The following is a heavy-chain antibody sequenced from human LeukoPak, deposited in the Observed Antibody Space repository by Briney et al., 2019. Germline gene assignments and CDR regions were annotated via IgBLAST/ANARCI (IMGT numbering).Heavy chain of an antibody. J-gene: IGHJ4*02. CDR2: IYTSGST. V-gene: IGHV4-4*07. D-gene: IGHD6-6*01. Sequence: SETLSLTCTVSGGSIRSYYWSWIRQPAGKGLEWIGRIYTSGSTNYNPSLKSRVTISVDKSKNQFSLKLSSVTAADTAVYYCASLYSSSSRVDYWGQGTLVTVSS. CDR3: ASLYSSSSRVDY. CDR1: GGSIRSYY.